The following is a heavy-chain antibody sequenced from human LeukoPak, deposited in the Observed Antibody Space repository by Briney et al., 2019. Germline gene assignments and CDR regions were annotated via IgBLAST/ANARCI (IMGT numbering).Heavy chain of an antibody. CDR2: ISAYNGNT. CDR3: ARDLYGSGWSED. V-gene: IGHV1-18*01. D-gene: IGHD6-19*01. CDR1: GYTFTSYG. J-gene: IGHJ4*02. Sequence: ASVKVSCKASGYTFTSYGISWVRQAPGQGLEWMGWISAYNGNTNYAQKLQGRVTMTTDTSTSTVYMELSSLRSEDTAVYYCARDLYGSGWSEDRGQGTLVTVSS.